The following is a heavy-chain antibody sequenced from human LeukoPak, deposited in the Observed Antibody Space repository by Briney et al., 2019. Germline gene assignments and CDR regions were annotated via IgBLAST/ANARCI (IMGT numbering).Heavy chain of an antibody. V-gene: IGHV3-21*01. CDR3: ARGGYRPFHSVDY. CDR1: GFTFSSYS. J-gene: IGHJ4*02. Sequence: GGSLRLSCAASGFTFSSYSMNWVRQAPGKGLEWVSSISSSSSYIYYADSVKGRFTISRDNAKNSLYLQMNSLRAEDTAVYYCARGGYRPFHSVDYWGQGTLVTVSS. CDR2: ISSSSSYI. D-gene: IGHD1-1*01.